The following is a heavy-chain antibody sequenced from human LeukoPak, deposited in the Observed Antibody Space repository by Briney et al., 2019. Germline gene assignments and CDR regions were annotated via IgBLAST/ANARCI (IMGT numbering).Heavy chain of an antibody. D-gene: IGHD2-2*01. CDR2: IYHSGST. CDR3: ARMGCSSTSCRGGYYYYMDV. J-gene: IGHJ6*03. CDR1: GYSISSGYY. V-gene: IGHV4-38-2*01. Sequence: PSETLSLTCAVSGYSISSGYYWGWIRQPPGKGLEWIGSIYHSGSTYYNPSLKSRVTISVDTSKNQFSLKLSSVTAADTAVYYCARMGCSSTSCRGGYYYYMDVCGKGTTVTVSS.